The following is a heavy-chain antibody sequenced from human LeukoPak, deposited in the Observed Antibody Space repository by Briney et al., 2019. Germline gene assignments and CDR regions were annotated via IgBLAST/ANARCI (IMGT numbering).Heavy chain of an antibody. CDR1: GGSLRSGSYY. CDR2: IYNRGST. CDR3: ARSDPAGYYDILTGYILFDY. V-gene: IGHV4-61*10. D-gene: IGHD3-9*01. J-gene: IGHJ4*02. Sequence: PSETLSLTCTVSGGSLRSGSYYWSWIRQPAGKGLEWIGRIYNRGSTNYNPSLKSRVTKSEDTSKNQFSLKLSSVTAADTAVYYCARSDPAGYYDILTGYILFDYWGQGTLVTVSS.